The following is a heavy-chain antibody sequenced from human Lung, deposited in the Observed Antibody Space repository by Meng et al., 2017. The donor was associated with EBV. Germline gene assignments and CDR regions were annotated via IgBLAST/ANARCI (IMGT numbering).Heavy chain of an antibody. J-gene: IGHJ4*02. CDR3: ARGGTSSAPFDY. Sequence: VRIQQWGAGLLKPSGTLSLTCGVPGRSFSSSYWSWIRQPPGKGLEWIGQINYSGITNYNPSLKSRVTISVDTSKTQFSRSLNAVTAADTAVYYCARGGTSSAPFDYWGQGTLVTVSS. D-gene: IGHD2-2*01. CDR1: GRSFSSSY. CDR2: INYSGIT. V-gene: IGHV4-34*01.